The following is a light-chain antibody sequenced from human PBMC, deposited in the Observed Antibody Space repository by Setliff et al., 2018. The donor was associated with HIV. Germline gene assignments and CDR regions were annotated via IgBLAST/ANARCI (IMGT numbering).Light chain of an antibody. V-gene: IGLV2-23*02. CDR1: SSDVGGYNY. J-gene: IGLJ3*02. CDR3: CSYAGSFTYWV. CDR2: DVS. Sequence: QSVLTQPASVSGSPGQSITISCTGTSSDVGGYNYVSWYQQHPGKAPKLMIYDVSKRPSGVSNRFSGSKSGNTASLTISGLQAEDEGDYYCCSYAGSFTYWVFGGGTKGTVL.